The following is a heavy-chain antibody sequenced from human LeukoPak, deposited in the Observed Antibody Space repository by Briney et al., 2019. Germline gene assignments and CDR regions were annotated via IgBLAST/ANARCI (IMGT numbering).Heavy chain of an antibody. CDR2: IYYSGST. V-gene: IGHV4-59*01. CDR3: AAAAGGDGYNFDY. CDR1: GGSISSYY. D-gene: IGHD5-24*01. J-gene: IGHJ4*02. Sequence: SETLSLTCTVSGGSISSYYWSWIRQPPGKGLEWIGYIYYSGSTNYNPSLKSRVTISVDTSKNQFSLKLSSVTAADTAVYYCAAAAGGDGYNFDYWGQGTLVTVSS.